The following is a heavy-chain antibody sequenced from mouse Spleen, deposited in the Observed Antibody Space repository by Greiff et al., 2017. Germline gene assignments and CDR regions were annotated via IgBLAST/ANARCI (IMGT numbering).Heavy chain of an antibody. D-gene: IGHD1-1*01. CDR2: IGPGSGST. V-gene: IGHV1-77*01. J-gene: IGHJ1*01. CDR3: ARSTFYYYGSSHWYFDV. Sequence: VQVVESGAELVKPGASVKISCKASGYTFTDYYINWVKQRPGQGLEWIGKIGPGSGSTYYNEKFKGKATLTADKSSSTAYMQLSSLTSEDSAVYFCARSTFYYYGSSHWYFDVWGAGTTVTVSS. CDR1: GYTFTDYY.